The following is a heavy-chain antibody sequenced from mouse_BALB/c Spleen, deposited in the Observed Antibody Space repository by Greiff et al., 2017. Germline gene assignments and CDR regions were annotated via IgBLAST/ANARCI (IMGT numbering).Heavy chain of an antibody. V-gene: IGHV5-6*01. Sequence: EVQVVESGGDLVKPGGSLKLSCAASGFTFSSYGMSWVRQTPDKRLEWVATISSGGSYTYYPDSVKGRFTISRDNAKNTLYLQMSSLKSEDTAMYYCAKGKLQDYYAMDYWGQGTSVTVSS. J-gene: IGHJ4*01. D-gene: IGHD2-1*01. CDR2: ISSGGSYT. CDR3: AKGKLQDYYAMDY. CDR1: GFTFSSYG.